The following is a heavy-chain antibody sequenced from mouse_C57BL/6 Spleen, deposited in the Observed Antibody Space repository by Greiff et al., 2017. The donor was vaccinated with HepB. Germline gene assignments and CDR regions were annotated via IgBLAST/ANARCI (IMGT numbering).Heavy chain of an antibody. CDR1: GYAFSSSW. J-gene: IGHJ1*03. CDR3: ARWLPWYFDV. V-gene: IGHV1-82*01. CDR2: IYPGDGDT. Sequence: QVQLQQSGPELVKPGASVKISCKASGYAFSSSWMNWVKQRPGKGLEWIGRIYPGDGDTNYNGKFKGKATLTADKSSSTAYMQLSSLTSEDSAVYFCARWLPWYFDVWGTGTTVTVCS. D-gene: IGHD2-2*01.